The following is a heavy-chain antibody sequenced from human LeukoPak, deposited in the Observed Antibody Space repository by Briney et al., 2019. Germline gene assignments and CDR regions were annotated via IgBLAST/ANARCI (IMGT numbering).Heavy chain of an antibody. D-gene: IGHD6-19*01. CDR2: INHSGST. CDR1: GGSFSGYY. Sequence: SETLSLTCAVSGGSFSGYYWSWIRQPPGKGLEWIGEINHSGSTNYNPSLKSRVTISVDTSKNQFSLKLSSVTAADTAVYYCATELHSSGWYYFDYWGQGTLVTVSS. CDR3: ATELHSSGWYYFDY. V-gene: IGHV4-34*01. J-gene: IGHJ4*02.